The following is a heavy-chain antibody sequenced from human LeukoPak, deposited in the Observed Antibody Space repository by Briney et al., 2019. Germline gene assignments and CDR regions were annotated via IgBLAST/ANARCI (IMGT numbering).Heavy chain of an antibody. CDR2: IIPILGIA. Sequence: AVKVTFKATGGTFIRYTISWVRQAPGKGLEWMGGIIPILGIADYVQKLQGRVTITADISTSTAYMEVSSLKSEDTAVYYCAREEPYGMDVWGQGTTVTVSS. CDR3: AREEPYGMDV. J-gene: IGHJ6*02. CDR1: GGTFIRYT. V-gene: IGHV1-69*04.